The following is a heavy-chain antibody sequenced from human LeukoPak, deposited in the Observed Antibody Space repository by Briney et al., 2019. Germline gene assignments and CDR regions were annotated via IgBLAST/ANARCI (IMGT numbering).Heavy chain of an antibody. V-gene: IGHV1-69*05. CDR1: GGTFSSYA. CDR2: IIPIFGTA. D-gene: IGHD3-10*01. CDR3: ARDAFGSGSYYNVYYFDY. Sequence: SVKVSCKASGGTFSSYAISWVRQAPGQGLEWMGGIIPIFGTANYAQKFQGRVTITTGESTSTAYMELSSLRSEDTAVYYCARDAFGSGSYYNVYYFDYWGQGTLVTVSS. J-gene: IGHJ4*02.